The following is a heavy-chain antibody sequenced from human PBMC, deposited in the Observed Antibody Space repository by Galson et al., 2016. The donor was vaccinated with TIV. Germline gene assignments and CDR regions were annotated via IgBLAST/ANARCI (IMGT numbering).Heavy chain of an antibody. J-gene: IGHJ4*02. CDR3: ARAGVGAARDGGDY. D-gene: IGHD6-6*01. V-gene: IGHV1-69*13. CDR1: GGIFGTYA. Sequence: SVKVSCKASGGIFGTYAITWVRQAPGQGLEWMGRLISMFGTPNYAQKFQGRVTITADESRSTAYMELSSLRSEDTAIYYCARAGVGAARDGGDYWGQGTLVTVSS. CDR2: LISMFGTP.